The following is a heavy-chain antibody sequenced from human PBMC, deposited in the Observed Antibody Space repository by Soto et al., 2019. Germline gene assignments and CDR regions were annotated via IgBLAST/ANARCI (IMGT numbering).Heavy chain of an antibody. CDR1: GFTFSYYW. D-gene: IGHD1-26*01. Sequence: DVQLVESGGGSVQPGGSLSLSCAATGFTFSYYWMHWVRQAPGKGLVWVSRIHSDGSSTTDADSVKARFTISRDNAEDTLYLQMTSLRAEDTAVYYCARGQWGAFDLWGQGTMVTVAS. V-gene: IGHV3-74*01. CDR2: IHSDGSST. J-gene: IGHJ3*01. CDR3: ARGQWGAFDL.